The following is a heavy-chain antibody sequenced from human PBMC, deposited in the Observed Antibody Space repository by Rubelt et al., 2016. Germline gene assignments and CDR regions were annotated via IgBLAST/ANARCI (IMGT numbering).Heavy chain of an antibody. D-gene: IGHD4-17*01. Sequence: QVQLVQSGAEVKKPGSSVKVSCKASGGTFSSYAISWVRQAPGQGLEWMGRIIPILGIANYAQKFQGRVTITADKSTSTAYMELSSLRSEDTAVYYCARDPYGDSAPDYYYYGMDVWGQGTTVTVSS. CDR3: ARDPYGDSAPDYYYYGMDV. V-gene: IGHV1-69*04. CDR2: IIPILGIA. J-gene: IGHJ6*02. CDR1: GGTFSSYA.